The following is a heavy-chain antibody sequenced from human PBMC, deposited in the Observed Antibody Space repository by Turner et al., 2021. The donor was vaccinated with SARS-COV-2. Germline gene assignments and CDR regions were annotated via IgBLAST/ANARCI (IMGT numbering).Heavy chain of an antibody. CDR3: ARESGTIGQWPRFDY. D-gene: IGHD5-12*01. V-gene: IGHV4-31*03. Sequence: QVQLQESGPGRVKPSQTLSLICTVSGGALSSRSTYWSWIRQHPGKGLEWIGYIFYSGYPYYTPSLESRVSISVDTSKNQFSLKLTSATAADTAVYYCARESGTIGQWPRFDYWGQGILVTVS. CDR1: GGALSSRSTY. J-gene: IGHJ4*02. CDR2: IFYSGYP.